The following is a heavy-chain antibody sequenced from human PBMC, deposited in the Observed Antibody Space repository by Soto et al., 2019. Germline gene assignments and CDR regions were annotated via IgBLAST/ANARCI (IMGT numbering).Heavy chain of an antibody. V-gene: IGHV3-21*01. CDR2: ISSSSSYI. D-gene: IGHD3-16*02. Sequence: GGSLRLSCAASGFTFSSYSMNWVRQAPGKGLEWVSSISSSSSYIYYADSVKGRFTISRDNAKNSLYLQMNSLRAEDTAVYYCAREARTGYDYVWGSYRYYHSYGMDVWGQGTTVTVSS. CDR3: AREARTGYDYVWGSYRYYHSYGMDV. CDR1: GFTFSSYS. J-gene: IGHJ6*02.